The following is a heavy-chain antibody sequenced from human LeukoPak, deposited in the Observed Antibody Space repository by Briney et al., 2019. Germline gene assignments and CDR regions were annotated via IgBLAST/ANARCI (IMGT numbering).Heavy chain of an antibody. D-gene: IGHD5-18*01. Sequence: PGGSLRLSCAASGFTFSSYEMKWVRQAPGKGLEWVSYISSSGSTIYYADSVKGRFTISRDNAKNSLYLQMNSLRAEDTAVYYCASNVDTATRAYWGQGTLVTVSS. J-gene: IGHJ4*02. CDR3: ASNVDTATRAY. CDR1: GFTFSSYE. CDR2: ISSSGSTI. V-gene: IGHV3-48*03.